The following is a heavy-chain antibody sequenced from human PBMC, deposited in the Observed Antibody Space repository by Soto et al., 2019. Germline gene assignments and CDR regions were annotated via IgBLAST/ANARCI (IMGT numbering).Heavy chain of an antibody. CDR2: ISYDGSNK. CDR1: GFTFSSYG. CDR3: YNSESGGGDYYYGMDV. V-gene: IGHV3-30*03. Sequence: PGGSLRLSCAASGFTFSSYGMHWVRQAPGKGLEWVAVISYDGSNKYYADSVKGRFTISRDNSKNTLYLQMNSLRAEDTAVYYCYNSESGGGDYYYGMDVWGQGTTVTVSS. J-gene: IGHJ6*02. D-gene: IGHD1-20*01.